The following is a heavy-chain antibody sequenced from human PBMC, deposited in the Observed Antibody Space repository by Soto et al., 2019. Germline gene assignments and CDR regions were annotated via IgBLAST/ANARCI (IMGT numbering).Heavy chain of an antibody. V-gene: IGHV3-30*18. Sequence: GGSLRLSCAASGFTFSSYGMHWVRQAPGKGLEWVAVISYDGSNKYYADSVKGRFTISRDNSKNTLYLQMNSLRAEDTAVYYCAKDLIAVAGRVYYYGMDVWGQGTTVTVSS. CDR2: ISYDGSNK. J-gene: IGHJ6*02. D-gene: IGHD6-19*01. CDR1: GFTFSSYG. CDR3: AKDLIAVAGRVYYYGMDV.